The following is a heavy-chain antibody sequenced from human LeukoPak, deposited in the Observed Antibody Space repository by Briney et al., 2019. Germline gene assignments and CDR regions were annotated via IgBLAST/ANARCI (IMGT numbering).Heavy chain of an antibody. CDR3: ARDGLAVTTFEHFFDY. Sequence: GGSLRLSCAASGFTFSRYGMHWVRQAPGKGLEWVAFIRYDGSNKYYTDSVKGRFTISRDNSKNTLYLQMNSLRVEDTAVYYCARDGLAVTTFEHFFDYWGQGTLVTVS. V-gene: IGHV3-30*02. CDR2: IRYDGSNK. D-gene: IGHD4-11*01. CDR1: GFTFSRYG. J-gene: IGHJ4*02.